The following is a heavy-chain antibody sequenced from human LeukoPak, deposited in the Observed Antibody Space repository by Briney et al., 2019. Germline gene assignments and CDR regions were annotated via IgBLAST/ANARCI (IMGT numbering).Heavy chain of an antibody. D-gene: IGHD3-10*01. CDR3: ARDDQSVTMGRGQVNYYYYGMDV. CDR1: GFTFSSYS. V-gene: IGHV3-48*01. CDR2: ITASGTAM. Sequence: PGGSLRLSCAASGFTFSSYSMNWVRQAPGKGLEWVSHITASGTAMFYADSVKGRFTISRDNPRNTLFLQMNSVRAEDTAVYYCARDDQSVTMGRGQVNYYYYGMDVWGQGTTVTVSS. J-gene: IGHJ6*02.